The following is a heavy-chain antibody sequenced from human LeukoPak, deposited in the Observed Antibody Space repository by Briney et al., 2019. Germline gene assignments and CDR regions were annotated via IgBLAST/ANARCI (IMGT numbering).Heavy chain of an antibody. D-gene: IGHD2-15*01. V-gene: IGHV3-30*04. J-gene: IGHJ6*03. CDR3: ARMSTGWSTDYYYYMDV. CDR1: GFTFSSYA. CDR2: ISYDGSNK. Sequence: GGSLRLSCAASGFTFSSYAMHWVHQAPGKGLEWVAVISYDGSNKYYADSVKGRFTISRDNSKNTLYLQINSLRAEDTAVYYCARMSTGWSTDYYYYMDVWGKGTTVTVSS.